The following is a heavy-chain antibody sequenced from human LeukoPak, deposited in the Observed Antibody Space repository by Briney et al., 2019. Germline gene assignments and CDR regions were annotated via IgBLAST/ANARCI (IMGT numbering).Heavy chain of an antibody. Sequence: GGSLRLSCAASGLTFSDHYMDWVRQAPGKGLEWVGRTRNKANSYTTEYAASVKGRFTISTDDSKNSVYLQMNSLKTEDTAVYYCARDSPSAGARGAAFDIWGQGTMVTVSS. CDR1: GLTFSDHY. V-gene: IGHV3-72*01. CDR2: TRNKANSYTT. D-gene: IGHD3-10*01. CDR3: ARDSPSAGARGAAFDI. J-gene: IGHJ3*02.